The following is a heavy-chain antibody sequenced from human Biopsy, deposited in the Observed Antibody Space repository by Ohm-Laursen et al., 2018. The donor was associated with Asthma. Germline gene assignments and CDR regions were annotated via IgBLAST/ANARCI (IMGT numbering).Heavy chain of an antibody. CDR1: GFAFGNYA. D-gene: IGHD2-15*01. Sequence: SLRLSCAASGFAFGNYAMYWVRQAPGKGPEWVALISYDGREKGYVDSVKGRFTISRDNFRNTLYVEMSSLRPEDSATYYCARVDGVAEPATRMGGMDVWGQGTTVTVSS. V-gene: IGHV3-30*03. CDR3: ARVDGVAEPATRMGGMDV. CDR2: ISYDGREK. J-gene: IGHJ6*02.